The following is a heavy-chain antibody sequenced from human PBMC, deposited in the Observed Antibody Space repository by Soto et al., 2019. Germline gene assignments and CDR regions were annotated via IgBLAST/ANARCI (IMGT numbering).Heavy chain of an antibody. D-gene: IGHD1-26*01. J-gene: IGHJ5*02. Sequence: EVQLVESGGGLAQPGWSRRLSCAASGFNFDDHAMHWVRQTPGKGLEWVSGISWNSVTINYADSIKGRFTISRDNAKXTLYLQMNNLRPADTAMYFCVRSSGSQPRAGWFDPWGQGTLVTVS. CDR3: VRSSGSQPRAGWFDP. CDR2: ISWNSVTI. V-gene: IGHV3-9*01. CDR1: GFNFDDHA.